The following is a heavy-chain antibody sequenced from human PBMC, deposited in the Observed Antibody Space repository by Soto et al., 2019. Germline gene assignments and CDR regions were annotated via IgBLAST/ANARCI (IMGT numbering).Heavy chain of an antibody. Sequence: EVQLVESGGGLVQPGGSLRLSCAASGFTFIDYDIHWVRPAAGQVLEWVSGIAISGDTNYAGSVTGRFTISREKARKSVYLKMNSRRAGDTAVDYCERERGTTGIWSFYLLGRGTLVTVSS. J-gene: IGHJ2*01. CDR1: GFTFIDYD. CDR3: ERERGTTGIWSFYL. V-gene: IGHV3-13*01. D-gene: IGHD4-4*01. CDR2: IAISGDT.